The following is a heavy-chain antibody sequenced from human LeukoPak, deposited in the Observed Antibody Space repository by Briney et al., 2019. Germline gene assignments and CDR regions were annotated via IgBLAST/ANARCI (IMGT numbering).Heavy chain of an antibody. Sequence: GGSLRLSCAASGFTFSSYWMSWVRQAPGKGLEWVANIKRDGSEKYYVDSVKGRFTISRDNAKNSLYLQMNSLRAEDTAVYYCASPYSSGSVYYFDYWGQGTLVTVSS. D-gene: IGHD3-10*01. CDR1: GFTFSSYW. CDR2: IKRDGSEK. J-gene: IGHJ4*02. V-gene: IGHV3-7*01. CDR3: ASPYSSGSVYYFDY.